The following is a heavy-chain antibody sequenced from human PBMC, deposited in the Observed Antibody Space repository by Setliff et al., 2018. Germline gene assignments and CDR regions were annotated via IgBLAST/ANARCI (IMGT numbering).Heavy chain of an antibody. D-gene: IGHD3-3*01. J-gene: IGHJ4*02. CDR1: GVSITSGHY. CDR2: IYPRRRT. V-gene: IGHV4-38-2*02. Sequence: TLSLTCTVSGVSITSGHYWGWIRQPPGKGLEWIATIYPRRRTYYNPSLEGRISISVDTSKRQFSLKLSSVTAADMAVYYCRFWSGYYKNDYWGQGTLVTVSS. CDR3: RFWSGYYKNDY.